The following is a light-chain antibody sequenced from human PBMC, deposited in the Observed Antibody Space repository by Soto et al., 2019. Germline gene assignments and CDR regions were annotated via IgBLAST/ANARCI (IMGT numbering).Light chain of an antibody. CDR2: EVS. Sequence: QSVLTQPASVSGSPGQSITISCTGTSSDVCGYNYVSWYQQHPGKAPKLMIYEVSNRPSGVSNRFSGSKSGNTASLTISGLQAEDEADYYCSSYTSSSTSYVFGTGTKVTVL. CDR3: SSYTSSSTSYV. CDR1: SSDVCGYNY. V-gene: IGLV2-14*01. J-gene: IGLJ1*01.